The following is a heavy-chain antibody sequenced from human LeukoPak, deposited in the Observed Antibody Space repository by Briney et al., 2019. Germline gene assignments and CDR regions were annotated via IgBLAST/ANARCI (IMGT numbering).Heavy chain of an antibody. V-gene: IGHV3-30-3*01. CDR1: GFTFSSYA. J-gene: IGHJ4*02. CDR3: ARDRREYQLPLDY. CDR2: ISYDGSNK. Sequence: PGGSLRLSCAASGFTFSSYAMHWVRQAPGKGLEWVAVISYDGSNKYYADFVKGRFTISRDNCKNTLYLQMNSLRAEDTAVYYCARDRREYQLPLDYWGQGTLVTVSS. D-gene: IGHD2-2*01.